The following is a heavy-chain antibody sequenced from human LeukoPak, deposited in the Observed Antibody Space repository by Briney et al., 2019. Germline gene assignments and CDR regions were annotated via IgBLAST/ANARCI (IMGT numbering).Heavy chain of an antibody. CDR3: ARLGIITAAGSNDY. V-gene: IGHV3-11*01. CDR1: EFTFSDYY. Sequence: GGSLRLSCAASEFTFSDYYMSWIRQDPGKGLEWVSYISYNGDTIYYADSVKGRFTVSRDNAKNSLYLQMNSLRAEDTAVYYCARLGIITAAGSNDYWGQGILVTVSS. CDR2: ISYNGDTI. D-gene: IGHD6-13*01. J-gene: IGHJ4*02.